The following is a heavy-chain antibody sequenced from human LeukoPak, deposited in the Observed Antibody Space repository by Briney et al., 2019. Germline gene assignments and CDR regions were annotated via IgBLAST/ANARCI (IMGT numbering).Heavy chain of an antibody. CDR2: IYYSGST. J-gene: IGHJ6*03. CDR1: GGSISSYY. Sequence: SETLSLTCTVSGGSISSYYWSWIRQPPGKGLEWIGYIYYSGSTNYNPSLKSRVTISVDTSKNQFSLKLSSVTAADTAVYYCARRAPVLNDYSKGRGGYYYYYYYMDVWGKGTTVTVSS. CDR3: ARRAPVLNDYSKGRGGYYYYYYYMDV. V-gene: IGHV4-59*12. D-gene: IGHD4-11*01.